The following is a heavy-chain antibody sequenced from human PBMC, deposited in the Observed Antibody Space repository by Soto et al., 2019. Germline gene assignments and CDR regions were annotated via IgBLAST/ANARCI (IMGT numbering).Heavy chain of an antibody. D-gene: IGHD6-6*01. V-gene: IGHV1-18*01. CDR2: ISAYNGNT. CDR1: GYTFTSYG. J-gene: IGHJ3*02. Sequence: ASVKVSCKASGYTFTSYGISWVRQAPGQGLEWMGWISAYNGNTNYAQKLQGRVTMTTDTSTSTAYMELRSLRSDDTAVYYCARDEYSSSSELGDDAFDIWGQGTMVTVSS. CDR3: ARDEYSSSSELGDDAFDI.